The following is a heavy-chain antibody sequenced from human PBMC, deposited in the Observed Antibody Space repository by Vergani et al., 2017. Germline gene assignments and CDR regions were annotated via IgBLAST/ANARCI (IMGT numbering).Heavy chain of an antibody. CDR1: GYTFRNYG. V-gene: IGHV1-18*04. CDR3: ARRGGTDDSSGYYLEDYYGMDV. J-gene: IGHJ6*02. CDR2: ISVYNGET. D-gene: IGHD3-22*01. Sequence: QVQLVQSGAEVKKPGASVKVSCEGSGYTFRNYGISWVRQAPGEGLEWLGWISVYNGETKFAQKFQGRVTLTRDTSTDTAYMEMGSLRSDDTAVYYCARRGGTDDSSGYYLEDYYGMDVWGQGTTVTVSS.